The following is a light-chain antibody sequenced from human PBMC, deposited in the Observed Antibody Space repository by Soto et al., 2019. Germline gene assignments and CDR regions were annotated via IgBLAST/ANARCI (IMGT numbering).Light chain of an antibody. V-gene: IGKV3-20*01. CDR3: QQYAGAPWT. Sequence: EIELTQSPCTLSVSPGERAALSCKASQSVTSNYLAWYQQRPGQAPRLLIYAANRRATGSPDRLTGSGSGTDFNLTISSLEPEDSALYYCQQYAGAPWTFGQGTRVEIK. CDR2: AAN. J-gene: IGKJ1*01. CDR1: QSVTSNY.